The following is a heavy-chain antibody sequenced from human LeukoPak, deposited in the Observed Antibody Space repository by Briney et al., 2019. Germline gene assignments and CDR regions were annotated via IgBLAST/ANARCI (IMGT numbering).Heavy chain of an antibody. J-gene: IGHJ1*01. V-gene: IGHV3-30*02. D-gene: IGHD3-16*01. CDR3: AKESKGEPTAFQH. CDR1: GFTFSSYG. Sequence: PGGSLRLSCAASGFTFSSYGMHWVRQAPGKGLEWVAFIWYDGSNKYYADSVKGRFTISRDNSKNTLYLQMNSLRAEDTAVYYCAKESKGEPTAFQHWGQGTLVTVSS. CDR2: IWYDGSNK.